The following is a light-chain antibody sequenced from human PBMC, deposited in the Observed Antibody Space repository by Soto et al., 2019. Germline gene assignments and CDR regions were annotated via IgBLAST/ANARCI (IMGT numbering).Light chain of an antibody. Sequence: QSAPTQPPSASGSPGQSATISCTGTSSDVGGYNYVSWYQQYPGKAPKLMIYEVSKRPSGVPDRFSGSKSGNTASLTVSGLQAEDEADYYCSSYAGSSTWVFGGGTKSPS. V-gene: IGLV2-8*01. CDR2: EVS. J-gene: IGLJ3*02. CDR3: SSYAGSSTWV. CDR1: SSDVGGYNY.